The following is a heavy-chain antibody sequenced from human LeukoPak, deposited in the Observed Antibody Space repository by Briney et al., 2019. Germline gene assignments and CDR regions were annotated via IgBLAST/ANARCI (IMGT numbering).Heavy chain of an antibody. D-gene: IGHD2-15*01. CDR2: INAGNGNT. Sequence: ASVKVSCKASGYTFTSYAMHWVRQAPGQRLEWMGWINAGNGNTKYSQKFQGRVTITRDTSASTAYMELSSLRSEDTAVYYCARGGVAATRSYYYYGMDVWGQGTTVTVSS. CDR3: ARGGVAATRSYYYYGMDV. V-gene: IGHV1-3*01. CDR1: GYTFTSYA. J-gene: IGHJ6*02.